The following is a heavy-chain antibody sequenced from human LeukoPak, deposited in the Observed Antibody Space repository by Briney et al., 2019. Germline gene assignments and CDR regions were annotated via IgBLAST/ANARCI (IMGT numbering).Heavy chain of an antibody. Sequence: SQTLSLTCTVSGGSISRGSYYWIWLPQPAGKGLEFIGHFSSSGSTNYNPSLRSRITISVDTSKNQFSLKVSSVTAADTAVYYCATDFGDSSGWYRFWGQGTLVTVSS. D-gene: IGHD6-19*01. J-gene: IGHJ4*02. CDR2: FSSSGST. V-gene: IGHV4-61*09. CDR1: GGSISRGSYY. CDR3: ATDFGDSSGWYRF.